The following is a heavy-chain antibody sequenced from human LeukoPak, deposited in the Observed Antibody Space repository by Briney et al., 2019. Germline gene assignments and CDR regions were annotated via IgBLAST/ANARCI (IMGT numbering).Heavy chain of an antibody. D-gene: IGHD3-16*01. V-gene: IGHV1-24*01. CDR3: ASGAIGGGAFDI. J-gene: IGHJ3*02. Sequence: ASVKVSCKVSGYTLTEMSIHWVRQAPGGALEWMGGFDPEDGETVYAPKFQGRVTMTEDTSADTAYMELSSLRSEDTAVYYCASGAIGGGAFDIRGQGTMVTVSS. CDR2: FDPEDGET. CDR1: GYTLTEMS.